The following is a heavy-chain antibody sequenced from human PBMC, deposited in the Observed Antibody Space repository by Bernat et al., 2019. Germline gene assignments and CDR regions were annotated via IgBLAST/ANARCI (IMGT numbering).Heavy chain of an antibody. V-gene: IGHV3-21*01. CDR3: ARDRGYSNRCFDY. J-gene: IGHJ4*02. CDR1: GFTFSSYS. Sequence: VQLVESGGGVVQPGRSLRLSCAASGFTFSSYSMNWVRQAPGKGLEWVSSISSSSSYIYYADSVKGRFTISRDNAKNSLYLQMNSLRAEDTAVYYCARDRGYSNRCFDYWGQGTLVTVSS. D-gene: IGHD4-11*01. CDR2: ISSSSSYI.